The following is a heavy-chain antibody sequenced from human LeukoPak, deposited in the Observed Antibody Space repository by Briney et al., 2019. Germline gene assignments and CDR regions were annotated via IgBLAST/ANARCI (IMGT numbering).Heavy chain of an antibody. D-gene: IGHD3-10*01. CDR1: GFTFSSYS. Sequence: GGSLRLSCATSGFTFSSYSMNWVRQAPGKGLEWVSDISSSSSATSYADSVKGRFTISRDNAKNSLYLQMNSLSAGDTGVYHCARRGRGSNYYGFYFDYWGQGTLVTVSS. V-gene: IGHV3-48*01. CDR3: ARRGRGSNYYGFYFDY. CDR2: ISSSSSAT. J-gene: IGHJ4*02.